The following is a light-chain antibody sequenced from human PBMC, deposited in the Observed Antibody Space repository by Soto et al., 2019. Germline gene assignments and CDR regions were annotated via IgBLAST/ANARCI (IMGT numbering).Light chain of an antibody. CDR2: DAS. J-gene: IGKJ1*01. V-gene: IGKV1-5*01. CDR1: QSISRW. CDR3: QKYNDYSPCT. Sequence: DIQMTQSPSPLYASIGDRVTITCRASQSISRWLAWYQQKPGKAPKVLIWDASSLQRGVPSRFSGSGSGTEFSLTISSLHPDGFATYYCQKYNDYSPCTFGQGTKVDIK.